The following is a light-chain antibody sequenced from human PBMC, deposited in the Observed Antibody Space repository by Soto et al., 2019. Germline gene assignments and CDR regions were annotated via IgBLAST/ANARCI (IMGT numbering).Light chain of an antibody. J-gene: IGKJ4*01. CDR1: QTISNTF. Sequence: EIVLAPSHRTLSLCPGERATLYCRASQTISNTFVAWYQKRPGPAPRLLIYGASGRAAGIPDRFSGSGSGTDFTLSISRLEPEDFAVYCCQQYGVSPTFGGGTKVDIK. V-gene: IGKV3-20*01. CDR3: QQYGVSPT. CDR2: GAS.